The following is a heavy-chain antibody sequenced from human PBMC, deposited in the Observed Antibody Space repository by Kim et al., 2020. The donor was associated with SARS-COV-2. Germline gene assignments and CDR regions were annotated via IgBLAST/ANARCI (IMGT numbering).Heavy chain of an antibody. CDR3: ARAVAGGTTGGWFDP. V-gene: IGHV4-30-2*01. J-gene: IGHJ5*02. CDR1: GGSISSGGYS. Sequence: SQTLSLTCAVSGGSISSGGYSWSWIRQPPGQGLEWIGYIYHSGSTYYNPSLKSRVTISVDRSKNQFSLKLSSVTAADTAVYYCARAVAGGTTGGWFDPWGQGTLVTVSS. D-gene: IGHD1-1*01. CDR2: IYHSGST.